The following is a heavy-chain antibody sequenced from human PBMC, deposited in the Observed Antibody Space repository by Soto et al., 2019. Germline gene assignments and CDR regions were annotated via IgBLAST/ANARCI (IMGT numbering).Heavy chain of an antibody. V-gene: IGHV3-64*02. CDR3: ARGSRDTTPIYAY. CDR1: GFTFSSYA. CDR2: ISSNGGST. Sequence: GGSLRLSCAASGFTFSSYAMHWVPQAPGKGLEYVSAISSNGGSTYYADSVKGRFTISRDNSKNTLYLQMGSLRAEDMAVYYCARGSRDTTPIYAYWGQGTQVTVSS. J-gene: IGHJ4*02. D-gene: IGHD1-1*01.